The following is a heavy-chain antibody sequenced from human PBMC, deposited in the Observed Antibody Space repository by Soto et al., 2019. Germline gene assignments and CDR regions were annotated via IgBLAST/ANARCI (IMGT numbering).Heavy chain of an antibody. CDR1: GYTFTSYD. Sequence: GASVKVSCKASGYTFTSYDINWVRQATGQGLEWMGWINPNSGGTNYAQKFQGWVTMTRDTSISTAYMELSRLRSDDTAVYYCARATYCGGDCYWEYYFDYWG. CDR2: INPNSGGT. CDR3: ARATYCGGDCYWEYYFDY. D-gene: IGHD2-21*02. J-gene: IGHJ4*01. V-gene: IGHV1-2*04.